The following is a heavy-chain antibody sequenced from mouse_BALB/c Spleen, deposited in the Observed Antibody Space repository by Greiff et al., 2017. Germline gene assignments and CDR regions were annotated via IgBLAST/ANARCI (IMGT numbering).Heavy chain of an antibody. Sequence: EVQVVESGGGLVKPGGSLKLSCAASGFAFSSYDMSWVRQTPEKRLEWVAYISSGGGSTYYPDTVNGRFTISRDNAKNTLYLQMSSLKSEDTAMYYCARPRDDGYYWYFDVWGAGTTVTVSS. D-gene: IGHD2-3*01. CDR3: ARPRDDGYYWYFDV. CDR2: ISSGGGST. J-gene: IGHJ1*01. CDR1: GFAFSSYD. V-gene: IGHV5-12-1*01.